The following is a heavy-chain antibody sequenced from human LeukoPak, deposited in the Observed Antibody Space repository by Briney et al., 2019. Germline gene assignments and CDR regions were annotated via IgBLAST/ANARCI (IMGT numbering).Heavy chain of an antibody. CDR1: GYTFTSYY. Sequence: ASVKVSCKASGYTFTSYYMHWVRQAPGQGLEWMGIINPSGGSTSCAQKFQGRVTMTRDTSTSTVYMELSSLRSEDTAVYYCARAVLTGYYTPDFDYWGQGTLVTVSS. CDR2: INPSGGST. V-gene: IGHV1-46*01. J-gene: IGHJ4*02. CDR3: ARAVLTGYYTPDFDY. D-gene: IGHD3-9*01.